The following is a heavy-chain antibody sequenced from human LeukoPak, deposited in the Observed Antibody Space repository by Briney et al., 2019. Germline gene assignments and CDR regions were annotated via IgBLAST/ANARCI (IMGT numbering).Heavy chain of an antibody. V-gene: IGHV3-30*04. Sequence: GRSLRLSCAASGFTFSSYAMHWVRQAPGKGLEWVAVISYDGSNKYYADSVKGRLTISRDNSKNTLYLQMNSLRAEDTAVYYCARYSYALTHYYYYYGMDVWGKGTTVTVSS. CDR1: GFTFSSYA. D-gene: IGHD5-18*01. J-gene: IGHJ6*04. CDR3: ARYSYALTHYYYYYGMDV. CDR2: ISYDGSNK.